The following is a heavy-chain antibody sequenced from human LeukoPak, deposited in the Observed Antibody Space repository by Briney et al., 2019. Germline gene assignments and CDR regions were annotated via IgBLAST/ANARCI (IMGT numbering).Heavy chain of an antibody. CDR1: GFTFSSYW. J-gene: IGHJ5*02. Sequence: GSLRLSCAASGFTFSSYWMSWIRQPPGKGLEWIGEINHSGSTNYNPSLKSRVTISVDTSKNQFSLKLSSVTAADTAVYYCARGHKMVWFIWFDPWGQGTLVTVSS. D-gene: IGHD3-10*01. CDR3: ARGHKMVWFIWFDP. CDR2: INHSGST. V-gene: IGHV4-34*01.